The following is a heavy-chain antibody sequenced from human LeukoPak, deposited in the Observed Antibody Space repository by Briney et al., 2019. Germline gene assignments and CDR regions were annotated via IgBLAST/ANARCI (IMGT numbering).Heavy chain of an antibody. V-gene: IGHV4-59*01. J-gene: IGHJ4*02. CDR2: IYYSGGT. CDR3: ARDGRYSSSWFFGY. CDR1: GGSISSYY. Sequence: PSETLSLTCTVSGGSISSYYWSWIRQPPGKGLEWIGYIYYSGGTNYNPSLKSRVTISVDTSKNQFSLKLSSVTAADTAVYYCARDGRYSSSWFFGYWGQGTLVTVSS. D-gene: IGHD6-13*01.